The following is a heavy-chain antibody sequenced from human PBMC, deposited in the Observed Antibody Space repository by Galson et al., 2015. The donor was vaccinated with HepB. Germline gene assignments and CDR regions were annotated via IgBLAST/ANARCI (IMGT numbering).Heavy chain of an antibody. J-gene: IGHJ4*02. Sequence: SVKASCKVSGYTLTELSMHWVRQAPGQRLEWMGWINAGNGNTKYSQKFQGRATITRDTSASTAYMELSSLRSEDTAVYYCASTGYSSSWPILGLFDYWGQGTLVTVSS. CDR2: INAGNGNT. CDR1: GYTLTELS. CDR3: ASTGYSSSWPILGLFDY. D-gene: IGHD6-13*01. V-gene: IGHV1-3*01.